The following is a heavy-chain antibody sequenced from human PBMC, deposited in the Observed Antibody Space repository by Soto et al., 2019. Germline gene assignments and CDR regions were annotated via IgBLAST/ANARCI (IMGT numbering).Heavy chain of an antibody. V-gene: IGHV3-21*04. CDR2: ISPSSTYI. D-gene: IGHD2-15*01. CDR1: GLNFEKSS. CDR3: ATDTGDIEVVPATT. J-gene: IGHJ4*02. Sequence: PGGSLRLSCAASGLNFEKSSMNWVRQPPGKGPEWLASISPSSTYIRYADSVKGRFTISRDNARNSLSLQMMNLRADDTAIYYCATDTGDIEVVPATTWGQGTLVTVSS.